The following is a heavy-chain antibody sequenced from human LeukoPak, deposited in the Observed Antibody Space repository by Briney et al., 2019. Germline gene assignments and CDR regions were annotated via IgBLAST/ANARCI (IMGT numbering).Heavy chain of an antibody. D-gene: IGHD1-26*01. CDR1: GFTFSSYS. CDR2: ISSSSSYI. Sequence: GGSLRLSCAASGFTFSSYSMNWVRQAPGKGLEWVSSISSSSSYIYYADSVRGRFTISRDNAKNSLYLQMNSLRAEDTAEYYCARGSPVSGDYWGQGTLVTVSS. J-gene: IGHJ4*02. CDR3: ARGSPVSGDY. V-gene: IGHV3-21*01.